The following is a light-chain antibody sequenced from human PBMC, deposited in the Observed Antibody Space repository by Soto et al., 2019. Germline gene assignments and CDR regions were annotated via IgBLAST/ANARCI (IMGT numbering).Light chain of an antibody. V-gene: IGKV3-20*01. Sequence: EIVLTQSPGTLSLSPGDRATLSCRASQTISSTYLAWYQQKPGQAPRLLIYAASTRATGIPDRFSGSGSGTDFALTISRREPEDVAVYYCQQYGSSPKTFGQVTKVEI. CDR3: QQYGSSPKT. J-gene: IGKJ1*01. CDR2: AAS. CDR1: QTISSTY.